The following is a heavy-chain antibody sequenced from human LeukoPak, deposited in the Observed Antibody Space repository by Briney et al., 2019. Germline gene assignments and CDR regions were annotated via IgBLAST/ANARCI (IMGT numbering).Heavy chain of an antibody. Sequence: SETLSLTCTVSGGSISSYYWSWIRQPPGKGLEWIGYIYYSGSTNYNPSLKSLVTISVDTSKNQFSLKLSSVTAADTAVYYCARDRSSSWYNWFDPWGQGTLVTVSS. D-gene: IGHD6-13*01. CDR3: ARDRSSSWYNWFDP. CDR2: IYYSGST. V-gene: IGHV4-59*01. CDR1: GGSISSYY. J-gene: IGHJ5*02.